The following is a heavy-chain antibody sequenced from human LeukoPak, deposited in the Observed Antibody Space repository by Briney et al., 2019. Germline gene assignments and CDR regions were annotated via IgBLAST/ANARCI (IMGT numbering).Heavy chain of an antibody. V-gene: IGHV3-48*03. CDR3: ARWGVGDY. CDR2: ISSSGTI. J-gene: IGHJ4*02. Sequence: PGGSLRLSCAASGFTLSSYEMNWVRQAPGKGLEWVSYISSSGTIYYADSVKGRFTISRDNAKNSLNLQMNSLRAEDTAVYYCARWGVGDYWGQGTLVTVSS. D-gene: IGHD1-26*01. CDR1: GFTLSSYE.